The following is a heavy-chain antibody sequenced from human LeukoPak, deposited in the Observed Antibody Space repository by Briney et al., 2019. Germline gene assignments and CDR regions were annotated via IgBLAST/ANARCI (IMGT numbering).Heavy chain of an antibody. D-gene: IGHD6-19*01. V-gene: IGHV4-4*07. CDR1: GVSISAYY. CDR3: ARAFAVAGFFDY. CDR2: IYTSGIT. Sequence: SETLSLTCTVSGVSISAYYWTWIRQPAGKGLEWIGRIYTSGITNYNPSLESRLTMSLDTSKNQISLRLSSVTAADTAVYYCARAFAVAGFFDYWGQGTLVTVSS. J-gene: IGHJ4*02.